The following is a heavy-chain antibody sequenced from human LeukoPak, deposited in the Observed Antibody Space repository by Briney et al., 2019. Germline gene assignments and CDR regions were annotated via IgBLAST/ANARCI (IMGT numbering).Heavy chain of an antibody. CDR3: ARGHCGGDCYPSDY. D-gene: IGHD2-21*02. J-gene: IGHJ4*02. CDR2: ISYDESNK. CDR1: GFTFSSYA. Sequence: PGGSLRLSCTASGFTFSSYAMHWVRQAPGKGLEWVAVISYDESNKYYADSVRGRFTISRDNPKNTLYLQMNSLRAEDTAVYYCARGHCGGDCYPSDYWGQGTLVTVSS. V-gene: IGHV3-30-3*01.